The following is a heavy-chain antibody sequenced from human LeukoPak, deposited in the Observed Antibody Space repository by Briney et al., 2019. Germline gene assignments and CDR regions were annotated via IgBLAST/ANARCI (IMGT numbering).Heavy chain of an antibody. Sequence: GRSLRLSCAASGFTFDDYAMHWVRQAPGKGLEWVSGISWNSGSIGYADSVKGRFTISRDNAKNSLYLQMNSLRAEDTAVYYCATAEYCSGGSCYPGFDYWGQGTLVTVSS. D-gene: IGHD2-15*01. CDR2: ISWNSGSI. CDR3: ATAEYCSGGSCYPGFDY. CDR1: GFTFDDYA. J-gene: IGHJ4*02. V-gene: IGHV3-9*01.